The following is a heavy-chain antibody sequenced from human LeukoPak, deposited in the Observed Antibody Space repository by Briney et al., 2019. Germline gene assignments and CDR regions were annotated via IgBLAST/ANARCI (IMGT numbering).Heavy chain of an antibody. J-gene: IGHJ4*02. V-gene: IGHV3-7*01. CDR2: IKQDGSEK. CDR3: ASWGRPNRAVVVPAAPFDY. Sequence: GGSLRLSCAASGFTFSGYWMSWVRKAPGKGLEWVANIKQDGSEKYYVDSVKGRFTISRDNAKNSLYLQMNSLRAEDTAVYYCASWGRPNRAVVVPAAPFDYWGQGTLVTVSS. CDR1: GFTFSGYW. D-gene: IGHD2-2*01.